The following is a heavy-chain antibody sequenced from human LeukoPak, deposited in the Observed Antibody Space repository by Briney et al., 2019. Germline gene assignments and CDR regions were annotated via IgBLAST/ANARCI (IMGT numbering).Heavy chain of an antibody. CDR3: ARDCSGGSCYGAFGI. D-gene: IGHD2-15*01. J-gene: IGHJ3*02. CDR2: IYDSGST. V-gene: IGHV4-30-4*01. Sequence: SETLSLTCTVSGASIRSGDYYWSWIRQPPGKGLEWIGYIYDSGSTYYNPSLKSRITISVDTSENRFSLKLSSVTATDTAVYYCARDCSGGSCYGAFGIWGQGTMVTVSS. CDR1: GASIRSGDYY.